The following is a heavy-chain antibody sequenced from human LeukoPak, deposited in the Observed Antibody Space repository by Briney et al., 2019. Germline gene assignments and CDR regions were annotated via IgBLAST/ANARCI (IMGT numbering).Heavy chain of an antibody. CDR3: ARVIWYCNSVRCSEYYFAF. CDR2: IGTSSGRPI. J-gene: IGHJ4*02. CDR1: GFTFSSYE. Sequence: GGSLRLSCAASGFTFSSYEMNWVRQAPGKGLEWVSYIGTSSGRPIYYADSVKGRFTISRDNAKNSLYLQMNSLRAEDTAIYYCARVIWYCNSVRCSEYYFAFWGQGTLVTVSS. V-gene: IGHV3-48*03. D-gene: IGHD2/OR15-2a*01.